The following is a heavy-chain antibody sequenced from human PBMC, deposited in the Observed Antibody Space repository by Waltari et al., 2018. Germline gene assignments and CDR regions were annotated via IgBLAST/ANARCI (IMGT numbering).Heavy chain of an antibody. CDR1: GGPLRSPY. D-gene: IGHD3-22*01. CDR2: IYYSGST. Sequence: QVQLQESGPGLVPPSETLSLTCPAPGGPLRSPYWRWIRPPPGKGLEWIGYIYYSGSTNHNPSLKSRVTISVDTSKNQFSLKLSSVTAADTAVYYCAREGGSSGYYYGPGYFQHWGQGTLVTVSS. CDR3: AREGGSSGYYYGPGYFQH. V-gene: IGHV4-59*11. J-gene: IGHJ1*01.